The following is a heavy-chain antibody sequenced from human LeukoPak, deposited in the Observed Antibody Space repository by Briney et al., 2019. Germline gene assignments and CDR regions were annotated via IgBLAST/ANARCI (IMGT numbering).Heavy chain of an antibody. CDR2: IYYSGST. CDR3: ARGYCSGGSCYRRFDY. J-gene: IGHJ4*02. V-gene: IGHV4-39*01. CDR1: GGSISSSSYY. D-gene: IGHD2-15*01. Sequence: SETLSLTCTVSGGSISSSSYYWGWIRQPPGKGLEWIGSIYYSGSTYYNPSLKSRVTISVDTSKNQFSLKLSSVTAADTAVYYCARGYCSGGSCYRRFDYWGQGTLVTVSS.